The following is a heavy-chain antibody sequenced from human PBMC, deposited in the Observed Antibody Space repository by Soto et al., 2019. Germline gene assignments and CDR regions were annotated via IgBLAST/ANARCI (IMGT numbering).Heavy chain of an antibody. Sequence: PSETLSLTCAVSGGSISSSNWWSWVRQPPGKGLEWIGEIYHSGSTNYNPSLKSRVTISVDKSKNQFSLKLSSVTAADTAVYYCARAKYSENYRYYYYGMDVWGQGTTVTVSS. CDR2: IYHSGST. CDR3: ARAKYSENYRYYYYGMDV. J-gene: IGHJ6*02. V-gene: IGHV4-4*02. D-gene: IGHD4-4*01. CDR1: GGSISSSNW.